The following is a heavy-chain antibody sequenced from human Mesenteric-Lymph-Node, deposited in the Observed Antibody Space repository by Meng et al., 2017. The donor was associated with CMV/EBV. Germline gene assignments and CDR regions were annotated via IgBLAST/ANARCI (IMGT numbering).Heavy chain of an antibody. CDR2: IYYSGST. CDR3: ARDHNIGYCSSTSCYTSDAFDI. J-gene: IGHJ3*02. CDR1: GGSISSSSYY. D-gene: IGHD2-2*02. Sequence: SETLSLTCTVSGGSISSSSYYWGWIRQPPGKGLEWIGTIYYSGSTYYNPSLKSRVTISIDTSKNQFSLKLSSVTAADTAVYYCARDHNIGYCSSTSCYTSDAFDIWGQGTMVTVSS. V-gene: IGHV4-39*07.